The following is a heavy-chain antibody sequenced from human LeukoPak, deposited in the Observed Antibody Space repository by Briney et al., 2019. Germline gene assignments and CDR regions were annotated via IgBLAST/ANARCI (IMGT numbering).Heavy chain of an antibody. D-gene: IGHD7-27*01. CDR3: ARAPGDGDHCYFDR. CDR2: INPNSGGT. J-gene: IGHJ2*01. V-gene: IGHV1-2*02. Sequence: ASVQVSCKASGYTFTGYYIHWVRQAPGQGLEWMGWINPNSGGTNYAQRFHGRVTMTRDTSISTAYMELSGLRSDDTAVYYCARAPGDGDHCYFDRWGRGTLDRLSS. CDR1: GYTFTGYY.